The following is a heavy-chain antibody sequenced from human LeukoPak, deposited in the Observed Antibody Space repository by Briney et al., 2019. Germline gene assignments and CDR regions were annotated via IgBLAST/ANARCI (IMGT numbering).Heavy chain of an antibody. CDR3: ARGYCSSSSCYLYYYYMDV. CDR2: MNPNSGNT. V-gene: IGHV1-8*01. Sequence: ASVKVSCKASGYTFTSYDINWVRQATGQGLEWMGWMNPNSGNTGYAQKFQGRVTMTRNTSISTAYMELSSLRSEDTAVYCCARGYCSSSSCYLYYYYMDVWGKGTTVTVSS. D-gene: IGHD2-2*01. J-gene: IGHJ6*03. CDR1: GYTFTSYD.